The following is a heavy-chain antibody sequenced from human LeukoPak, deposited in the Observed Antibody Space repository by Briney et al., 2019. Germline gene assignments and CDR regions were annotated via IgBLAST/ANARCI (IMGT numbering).Heavy chain of an antibody. J-gene: IGHJ4*02. CDR1: GFTFSYYS. Sequence: PGGSLRLSCAASGFTFSYYSFNWVRQAPGKGLEWIAYISISNNSIYYADSVKGRFTISRDNAKNSLYLQMNSLRVEGTAVYYCARETIYSDKVIDHWGQGTPVTVSS. CDR2: ISISNNSI. D-gene: IGHD4-17*01. V-gene: IGHV3-48*01. CDR3: ARETIYSDKVIDH.